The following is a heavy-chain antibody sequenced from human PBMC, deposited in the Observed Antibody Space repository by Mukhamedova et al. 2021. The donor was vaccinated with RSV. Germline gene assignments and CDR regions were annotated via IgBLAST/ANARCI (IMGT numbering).Heavy chain of an antibody. D-gene: IGHD1-26*01. CDR2: ISNHGSVN. J-gene: IGHJ3*02. Sequence: VTVISNHGSVNYYAYSVKGRFTISRDNSKNTLYLQMNSLRSEDTAVYYCAKEGDGEPLQYAFDIWGQGTMVTVYS. V-gene: IGHV3-30*18. CDR3: AKEGDGEPLQYAFDI.